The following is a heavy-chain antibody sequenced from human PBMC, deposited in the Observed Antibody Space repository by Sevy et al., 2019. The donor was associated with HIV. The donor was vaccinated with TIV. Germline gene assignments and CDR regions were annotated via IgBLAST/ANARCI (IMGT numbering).Heavy chain of an antibody. CDR3: ARDLRCSSTSCYGSYYYYYGMDV. D-gene: IGHD2-2*01. J-gene: IGHJ6*02. V-gene: IGHV3-21*01. CDR2: ISSSSSYI. Sequence: GGSLRLSCVASGFTFSSYSMNWVRQAPGKGLEWVSSISSSSSYIYYADSVKGRFTISRDNAKNSLYLQMNSLRAEDTAVYYCARDLRCSSTSCYGSYYYYYGMDVWGQGTTVTVSS. CDR1: GFTFSSYS.